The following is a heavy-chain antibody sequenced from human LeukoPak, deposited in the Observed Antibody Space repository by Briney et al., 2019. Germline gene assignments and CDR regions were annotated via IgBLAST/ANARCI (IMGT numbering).Heavy chain of an antibody. CDR2: IYPGDSDT. J-gene: IGHJ4*02. Sequence: GESLQISCQGSGYSFTSYWIGWVRQMPGKGLEWMGIIYPGDSDTRYSPSFQGQVTISADKSISTAYLQWSSLKASDTAMYYCARLQWELLSGIDYWGQGTLVTVSS. D-gene: IGHD1-26*01. CDR3: ARLQWELLSGIDY. V-gene: IGHV5-51*01. CDR1: GYSFTSYW.